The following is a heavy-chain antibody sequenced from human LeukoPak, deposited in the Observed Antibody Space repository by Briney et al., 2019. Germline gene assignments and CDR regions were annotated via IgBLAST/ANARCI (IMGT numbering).Heavy chain of an antibody. CDR3: AKGSGYYDRSHFDY. D-gene: IGHD3-22*01. Sequence: PGGSLRLSCAASGFTFSSYAMHWVRQAPGKGLEWVAVISYDGSNKYYADSVKGRFTISRDNSKNTLYLQMNSLRAEDTAVYYCAKGSGYYDRSHFDYWGQGTLVTVSS. CDR1: GFTFSSYA. J-gene: IGHJ4*02. V-gene: IGHV3-30-3*01. CDR2: ISYDGSNK.